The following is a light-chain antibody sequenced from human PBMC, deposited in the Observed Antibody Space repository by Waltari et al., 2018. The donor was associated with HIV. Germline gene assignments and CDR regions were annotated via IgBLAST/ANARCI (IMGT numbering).Light chain of an antibody. CDR2: YDT. CDR1: NIGSKS. V-gene: IGLV3-21*02. Sequence: SYVLTQPPSVSVAPGQTARISCDGDNIGSKSVHWYQQKPGQAPVLVVYYDTDRPSGIPERFSGSNSGNTATLIISGVEAGDEADYYCHVWDSFSDHRVFGGGTELTVL. J-gene: IGLJ2*01. CDR3: HVWDSFSDHRV.